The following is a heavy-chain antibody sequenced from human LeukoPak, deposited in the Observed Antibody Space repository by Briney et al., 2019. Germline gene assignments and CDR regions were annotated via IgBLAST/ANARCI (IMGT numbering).Heavy chain of an antibody. CDR2: ISGSGGST. J-gene: IGHJ4*02. CDR3: AKAILTGYYRGYFDY. Sequence: GGSLRLPCAASGFTFSSHAMSWVRQAPGKGLEWVSAISGSGGSTYYADSVKGRFTISRDNSKNTLNLQMNSLRAEDTAVYYCAKAILTGYYRGYFDYWGQGTLVTVSS. CDR1: GFTFSSHA. V-gene: IGHV3-23*01. D-gene: IGHD3-9*01.